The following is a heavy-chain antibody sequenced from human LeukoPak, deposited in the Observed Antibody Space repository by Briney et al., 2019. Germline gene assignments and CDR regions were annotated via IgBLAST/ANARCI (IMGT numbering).Heavy chain of an antibody. D-gene: IGHD1-1*01. V-gene: IGHV3-7*01. CDR1: GFTFSSYW. CDR2: IKQDGSEK. Sequence: SGGSLRLSCAASGFTFSSYWMSWVRQAPGKGLEWVGNIKQDGSEKYYVDSVKGRFTISRDNAKDSLYLQMNSLRAEDTAVYYCARDAWKDRYFDYWGQGTLVTVSS. J-gene: IGHJ4*02. CDR3: ARDAWKDRYFDY.